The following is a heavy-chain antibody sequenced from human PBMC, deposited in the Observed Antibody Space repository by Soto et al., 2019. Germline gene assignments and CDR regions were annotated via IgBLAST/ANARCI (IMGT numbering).Heavy chain of an antibody. V-gene: IGHV4-39*01. CDR2: IYYRGNA. Sequence: QLQLQESGPGLVKPSETLSLTCSVSDDSINSDKYYWGWIRQPPGKGLEWIGSIYYRGNAYYNPSLQTRLTTSPQNSKNQFSLKLNSVTAADSAVYFCARLERLATISSYFDFWGPGALVTVSS. D-gene: IGHD3-9*01. J-gene: IGHJ4*02. CDR1: DDSINSDKYY. CDR3: ARLERLATISSYFDF.